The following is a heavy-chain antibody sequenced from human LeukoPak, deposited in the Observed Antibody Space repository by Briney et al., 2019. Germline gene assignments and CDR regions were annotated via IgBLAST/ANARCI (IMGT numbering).Heavy chain of an antibody. J-gene: IGHJ4*02. V-gene: IGHV3-48*01. Sequence: VGSLRLSCAASGFTFSTYNMNWVRQAPGKGLEWISYINADSSTIQYADSVRGRFTTSRDNAKNSLYLQMNSLRAEDTAVYYCVRDNSRGQSLGVIYWGQGSLVTVSS. D-gene: IGHD3-22*01. CDR1: GFTFSTYN. CDR3: VRDNSRGQSLGVIY. CDR2: INADSSTI.